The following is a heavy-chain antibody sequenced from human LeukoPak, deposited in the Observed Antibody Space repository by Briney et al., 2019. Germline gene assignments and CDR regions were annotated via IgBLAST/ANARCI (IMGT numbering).Heavy chain of an antibody. D-gene: IGHD6-19*01. J-gene: IGHJ6*02. V-gene: IGHV3-7*01. CDR2: IKQDGSEK. Sequence: PGGSLGLSCAASGFTFSSYWMSWVRQAPGKGLEWVANIKQDGSEKYYVDSVKGRFTISRDNAKNSLYLQMNSLRAEDTAVYYCARGRYSSGWTLGYYYYYGMDVWGQGTTVTVSS. CDR3: ARGRYSSGWTLGYYYYYGMDV. CDR1: GFTFSSYW.